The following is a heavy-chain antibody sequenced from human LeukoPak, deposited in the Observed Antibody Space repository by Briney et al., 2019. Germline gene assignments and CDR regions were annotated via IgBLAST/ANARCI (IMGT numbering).Heavy chain of an antibody. V-gene: IGHV4-61*02. J-gene: IGHJ4*02. CDR2: IYTSGST. D-gene: IGHD6-13*01. CDR1: VGSISSSSYY. CDR3: ARGVTAAGHFDY. Sequence: PSETLSLTCTVSVGSISSSSYYWSWIRLPAGKGLEWIGRIYTSGSTTYNTSLKSRVTISVETSKNQFSLILSSVTATDTALYYCARGVTAAGHFDYWGQGTLVTVSS.